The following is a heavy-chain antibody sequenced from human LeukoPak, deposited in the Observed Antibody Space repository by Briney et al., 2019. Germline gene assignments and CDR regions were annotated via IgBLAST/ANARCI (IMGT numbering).Heavy chain of an antibody. CDR3: ARDLGFDSNWFDP. CDR2: INPNSGGT. V-gene: IGHV1-2*02. D-gene: IGHD2-21*01. Sequence: ASVTVSCKASGYTFTGHYMHWVRQAPGQGLEWMGWINPNSGGTNYAQKFQGRVTMTRDTSISTAYMELSRLRSDDTAVYYCARDLGFDSNWFDPWGQGTLVTVSS. J-gene: IGHJ5*02. CDR1: GYTFTGHY.